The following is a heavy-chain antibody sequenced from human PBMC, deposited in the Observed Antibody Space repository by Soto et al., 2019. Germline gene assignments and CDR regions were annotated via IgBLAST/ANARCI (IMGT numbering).Heavy chain of an antibody. Sequence: QVQLQESGPGLVKPSQTLSLTCTVSGGSIRSGGYYWSWIRQHPGKGLEWIGDIYHSGSTYYNPSLKSRVTLSVATSKNQFSLKLSSVTAADTAVYYCALGSRGSSAFDYWGQGTLVPVSS. CDR2: IYHSGST. J-gene: IGHJ4*02. D-gene: IGHD6-6*01. CDR3: ALGSRGSSAFDY. V-gene: IGHV4-31*03. CDR1: GGSIRSGGYY.